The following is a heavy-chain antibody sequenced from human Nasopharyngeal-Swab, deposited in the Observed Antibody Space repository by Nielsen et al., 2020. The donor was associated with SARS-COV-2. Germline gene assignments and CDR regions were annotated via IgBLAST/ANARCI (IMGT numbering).Heavy chain of an antibody. Sequence: WVRHAPGQGLEWMGWINTNTGNPTYAQGFTGRFVFSLDTSVSTAYLQISSLKAEDTAVYYCARGGNRGVFNWFDPWGQGTLVTVSS. CDR3: ARGGNRGVFNWFDP. V-gene: IGHV7-4-1*02. CDR2: INTNTGNP. D-gene: IGHD3-10*01. J-gene: IGHJ5*02.